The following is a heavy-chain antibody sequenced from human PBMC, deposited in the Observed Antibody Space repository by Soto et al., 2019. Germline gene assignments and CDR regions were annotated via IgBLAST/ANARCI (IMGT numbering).Heavy chain of an antibody. D-gene: IGHD2-15*01. CDR3: ARTAGKLPKDDY. CDR1: VFTFISYS. J-gene: IGHJ4*02. Sequence: PRGSLRLCCSSCVFTFISYSMNWFRQAPGNGLEWVSYISISSSTIYYADSVKGLFTISRDNAKNSLYLQMNSLRDEDTAVYYCARTAGKLPKDDYWGQGTLVTVSS. CDR2: ISISSSTI. V-gene: IGHV3-48*02.